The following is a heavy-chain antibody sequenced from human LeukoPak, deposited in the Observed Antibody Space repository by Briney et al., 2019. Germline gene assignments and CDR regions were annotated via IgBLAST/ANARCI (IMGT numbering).Heavy chain of an antibody. CDR2: IYYSGGT. V-gene: IGHV4-59*08. D-gene: IGHD2-15*01. Sequence: PSETLSLTCTVSAGSMTDYYWSWIRQPPGKGLEWVGYIYYSGGTNYNPSLKSRLTISVDTSKNQFSLKLSSVTAADTAVYYCARHQYSTPEFVYWGQGTLVTVSS. J-gene: IGHJ4*02. CDR1: AGSMTDYY. CDR3: ARHQYSTPEFVY.